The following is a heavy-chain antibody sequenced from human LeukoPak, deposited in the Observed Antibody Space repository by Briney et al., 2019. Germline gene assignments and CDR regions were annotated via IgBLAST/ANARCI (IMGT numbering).Heavy chain of an antibody. CDR3: AGGYSDDFWSGYYPYNWFDP. Sequence: SETLSLTCTVSGGSISSSSYYWGWIRQPPGKGLEWIGSIYYSGSTYYNPSLKSRVTISVDTSKNQFSLKLSSVTAADTAVYYCAGGYSDDFWSGYYPYNWFDPRGQGTLVTVSS. D-gene: IGHD3-3*01. J-gene: IGHJ5*02. V-gene: IGHV4-39*01. CDR1: GGSISSSSYY. CDR2: IYYSGST.